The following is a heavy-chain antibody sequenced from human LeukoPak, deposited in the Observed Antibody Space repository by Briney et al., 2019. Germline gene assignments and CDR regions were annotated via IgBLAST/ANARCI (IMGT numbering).Heavy chain of an antibody. V-gene: IGHV3-21*01. D-gene: IGHD4-17*01. CDR1: GFTFSSYS. CDR2: ISSSSSYI. CDR3: ASDLYDYGDSLNAFDI. J-gene: IGHJ3*02. Sequence: GGSLRLSCAASGFTFSSYSMNWVRQAPGKGLEWVSSISSSSSYIYYADSVKGRFTISRDNAKNSLYLQMNSLRAEDTAVYYCASDLYDYGDSLNAFDIWGQGTMVTVSS.